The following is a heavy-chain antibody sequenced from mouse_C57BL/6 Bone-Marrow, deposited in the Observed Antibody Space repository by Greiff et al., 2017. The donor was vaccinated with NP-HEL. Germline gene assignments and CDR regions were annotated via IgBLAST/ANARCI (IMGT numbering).Heavy chain of an antibody. CDR2: IRSKSNNYAT. V-gene: IGHV10-1*01. Sequence: EVNVVESGGGLVQPKGSLKLSCAASGFSFNTYAMNWVRQAPGKGLEWVARIRSKSNNYATYYADSVKDRFTISRDDSESMLYLQMNNLKTEDTAMYYCVRGYPIETVYFDVWGTGTTVTVSS. J-gene: IGHJ1*03. CDR1: GFSFNTYA. D-gene: IGHD1-1*01. CDR3: VRGYPIETVYFDV.